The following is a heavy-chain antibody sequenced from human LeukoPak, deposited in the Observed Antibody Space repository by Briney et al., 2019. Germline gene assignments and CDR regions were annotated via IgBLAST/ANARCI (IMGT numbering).Heavy chain of an antibody. D-gene: IGHD3-9*01. CDR3: AKDYRDGLYYDILTGYSDV. V-gene: IGHV3-23*01. Sequence: GSLRLSCAASGFTFSSYAMSWVRQAPGKGLEWVSAISGSGGSTYYADSVKGRFTISRDNSKNTLYLQMNSLRAEDTAVYYCAKDYRDGLYYDILTGYSDVWGQGTTVTVSS. J-gene: IGHJ6*02. CDR1: GFTFSSYA. CDR2: ISGSGGST.